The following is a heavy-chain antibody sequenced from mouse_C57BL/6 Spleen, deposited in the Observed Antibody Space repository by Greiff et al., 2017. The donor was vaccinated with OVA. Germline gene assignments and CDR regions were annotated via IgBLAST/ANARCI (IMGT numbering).Heavy chain of an antibody. V-gene: IGHV1-15*01. J-gene: IGHJ3*01. CDR2: IDPETGGT. CDR1: GYTFTDYE. CDR3: TRRAWFAY. Sequence: QVQLQQSGAELVRPGASVTLSCKASGYTFTDYEMHWVKQTPVHGLEWIGAIDPETGGTAYNQKFKGKAILTADKSSSTAYMELRSLTSEDSAGYYCTRRAWFAYWGQGTLVTVSA.